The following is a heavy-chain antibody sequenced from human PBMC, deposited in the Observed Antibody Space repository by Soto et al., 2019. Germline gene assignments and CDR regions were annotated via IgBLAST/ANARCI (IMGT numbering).Heavy chain of an antibody. CDR1: GFTVSSNY. D-gene: IGHD3-22*01. Sequence: GGSLRLSCAASGFTVSSNYMSWVRQAPGKGLEWVSVIYSGGSTYYADSVKGRFTISRDNSKNTLYLQMNSLRAEDTAVYYCAREDASGYLDAFDIWGQGTMVTV. CDR2: IYSGGST. CDR3: AREDASGYLDAFDI. J-gene: IGHJ3*02. V-gene: IGHV3-53*01.